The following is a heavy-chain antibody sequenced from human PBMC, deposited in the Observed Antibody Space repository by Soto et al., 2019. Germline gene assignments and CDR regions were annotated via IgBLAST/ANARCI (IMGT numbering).Heavy chain of an antibody. V-gene: IGHV3-30*04. Sequence: GGSLRLSCAASGFTFSSYAMHWVRQAPGKGLEWVAVISYDGSNKYYADSVKGRFTISRDNSKNTLYLQMNSLRAEDTAVYYCARDRPHDAFDIWGQGTMVTVSS. CDR1: GFTFSSYA. CDR2: ISYDGSNK. CDR3: ARDRPHDAFDI. J-gene: IGHJ3*02.